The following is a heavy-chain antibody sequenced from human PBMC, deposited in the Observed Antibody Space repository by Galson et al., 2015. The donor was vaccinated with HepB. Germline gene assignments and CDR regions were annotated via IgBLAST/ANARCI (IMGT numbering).Heavy chain of an antibody. J-gene: IGHJ4*02. CDR1: GFTFSDYT. D-gene: IGHD3/OR15-3a*01. CDR2: ISSTSSYI. CDR3: ARGPDWEFDY. V-gene: IGHV3-21*01. Sequence: SLRLSCAASGFTFSDYTMNWIRQAPGQGLEWVSSISSTSSYIYYADSVEGRFTISRDNAKNSLFLQMSSLRVGDTAVYYCARGPDWEFDYWGQGTLVTVSS.